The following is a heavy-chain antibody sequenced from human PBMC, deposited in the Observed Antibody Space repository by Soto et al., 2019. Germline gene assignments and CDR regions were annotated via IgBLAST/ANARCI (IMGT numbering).Heavy chain of an antibody. D-gene: IGHD3-10*01. Sequence: SQTLSLTCAISGDSVSSNSAAWNWIRQSPSRGLEWLGRTYYRSRWYNDYAVSVKSRITINPDTSKNQFSLQLSSVTPEDTAVYYCARDRTEGLLWFGEAMGWFDPWGQGTLVTVSS. CDR2: TYYRSRWYN. CDR3: ARDRTEGLLWFGEAMGWFDP. V-gene: IGHV6-1*01. CDR1: GDSVSSNSAA. J-gene: IGHJ5*02.